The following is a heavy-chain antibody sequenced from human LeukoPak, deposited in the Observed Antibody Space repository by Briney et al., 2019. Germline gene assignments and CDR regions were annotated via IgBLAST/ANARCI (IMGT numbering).Heavy chain of an antibody. V-gene: IGHV3-23*01. CDR2: ISGSGGST. CDR1: GFTFSSYA. D-gene: IGHD6-19*01. J-gene: IGHJ5*02. CDR3: AKDITRIAVSGNWFDP. Sequence: PGGSLRLSCAASGFTFSSYAMSWVRQAPGKGLEWVSAISGSGGSTYYADSVKGRFTISRDNSKNTLYLQMNSLRAEDTAVYYCAKDITRIAVSGNWFDPWGQGTLVTVCS.